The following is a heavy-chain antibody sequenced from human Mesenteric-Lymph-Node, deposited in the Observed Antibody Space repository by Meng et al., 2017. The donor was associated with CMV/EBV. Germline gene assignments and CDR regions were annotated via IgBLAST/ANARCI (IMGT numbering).Heavy chain of an antibody. Sequence: ASVKVSCKASGYTFTRYYMHWVRQAPGQGLEWLGMINPSGDLTDYAQKFQGRVTITRDTSTSTVNMELSSLTSEDTAVYYCARREYMDYWGQGTLVTVSS. CDR1: GYTFTRYY. CDR2: INPSGDLT. V-gene: IGHV1-46*01. J-gene: IGHJ4*02. CDR3: ARREYMDY. D-gene: IGHD2/OR15-2a*01.